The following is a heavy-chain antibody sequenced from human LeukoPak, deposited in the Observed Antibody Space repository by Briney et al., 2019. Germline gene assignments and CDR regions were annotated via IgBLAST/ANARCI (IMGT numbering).Heavy chain of an antibody. J-gene: IGHJ4*02. Sequence: GESLRLSGAASGFTFSNHWMHWVRQVSGKGLVWVSRINTDGSDTSYADSVEGRFTISRDNARNTLYLQMNSLRPEDTAVYYCARNNWGIDDWGQGTLVTVSS. CDR1: GFTFSNHW. CDR3: ARNNWGIDD. CDR2: INTDGSDT. V-gene: IGHV3-74*01. D-gene: IGHD7-27*01.